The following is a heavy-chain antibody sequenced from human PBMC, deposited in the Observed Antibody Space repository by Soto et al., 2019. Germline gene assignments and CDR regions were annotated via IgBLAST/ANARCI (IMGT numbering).Heavy chain of an antibody. V-gene: IGHV3-21*06. J-gene: IGHJ4*02. Sequence: GGSLRLSCAVSGLTFTRYSMNWVRQAPGKGLKWVSSISSTTNYIYYGDSMKGRFTISRDNAKNLLYLEMNSLRAEDTAVYYCARESEDLPSNFDYWGQGTLVTVSS. CDR2: ISSTTNYI. CDR3: ARESEDLPSNFDY. CDR1: GLTFTRYS.